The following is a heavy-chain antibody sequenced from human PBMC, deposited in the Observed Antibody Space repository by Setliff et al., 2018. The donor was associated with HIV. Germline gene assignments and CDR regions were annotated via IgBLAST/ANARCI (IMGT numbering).Heavy chain of an antibody. D-gene: IGHD5-18*01. V-gene: IGHV3-33*01. CDR1: GFTLRTYG. Sequence: PGGSLRLSCVASGFTLRTYGMHWVRRAPGKGLEWVAVIWSDGNNIQYADSLKGRFTVSRDILKNTVYLQMNSLRAEDTAVYYCARRGYSYGWEYHHYYLDVWGKGTTVTVSS. CDR2: IWSDGNNI. CDR3: ARRGYSYGWEYHHYYLDV. J-gene: IGHJ6*03.